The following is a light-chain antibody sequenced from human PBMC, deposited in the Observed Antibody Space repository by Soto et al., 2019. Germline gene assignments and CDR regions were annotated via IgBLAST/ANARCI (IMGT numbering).Light chain of an antibody. CDR1: QSVSSN. J-gene: IGKJ1*01. V-gene: IGKV3D-15*01. CDR3: QQYNNWPRT. CDR2: GSS. Sequence: EIVMTQSPATLSVSPGERATLSCRASQSVSSNLAWYQQKPGQAPRLLSYGSSSRATGIPDRFSGSGSGTEFTLTISSLQSEDFAVYSCQQYNNWPRTFGQGTKVDIK.